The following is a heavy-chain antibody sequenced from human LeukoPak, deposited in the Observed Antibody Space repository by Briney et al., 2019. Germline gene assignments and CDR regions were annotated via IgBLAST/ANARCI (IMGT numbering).Heavy chain of an antibody. D-gene: IGHD5-18*01. CDR3: ARGRGYSYGPPDY. Sequence: PGGSLRLSCAASGFTVSSNYMSWVRQAPGKGLEWVSVIYSGGSTYYADSVKGRFTISRDNSKNTLYLQMNSLRAEDTAVYYCARGRGYSYGPPDYWGQGTLVTVSS. CDR1: GFTVSSNY. CDR2: IYSGGST. V-gene: IGHV3-66*01. J-gene: IGHJ4*02.